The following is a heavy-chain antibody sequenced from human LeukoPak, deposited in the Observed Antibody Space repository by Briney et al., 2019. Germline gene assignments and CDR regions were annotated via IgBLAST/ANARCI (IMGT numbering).Heavy chain of an antibody. V-gene: IGHV1-46*01. D-gene: IGHD2-15*01. Sequence: ASVKVSCKASGYTFTSYYMHWVRQAPGQGLEWMGIINPSGGSTSYAQKFQGRVTMTRDTSTSTVYMELSSLRSEDTAVYYCASQYCSGGSCYSVHFDYRGQGTLVTVSS. CDR3: ASQYCSGGSCYSVHFDY. CDR1: GYTFTSYY. J-gene: IGHJ4*02. CDR2: INPSGGST.